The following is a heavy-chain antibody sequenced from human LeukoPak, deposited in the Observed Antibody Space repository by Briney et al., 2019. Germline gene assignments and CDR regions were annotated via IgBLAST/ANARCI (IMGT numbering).Heavy chain of an antibody. J-gene: IGHJ6*04. CDR2: IYPGDSDT. Sequence: GESLKISCKGSGYSFTSYWIGWVRQMPGKGLEWMGIIYPGDSDTRYSPSFQGQVTISADKSISTAYLQWSSLKASDTAMYYCARQHSGSNSKHYYYYYGMDVWGKGTTVTVSS. D-gene: IGHD3-10*01. CDR3: ARQHSGSNSKHYYYYYGMDV. V-gene: IGHV5-51*01. CDR1: GYSFTSYW.